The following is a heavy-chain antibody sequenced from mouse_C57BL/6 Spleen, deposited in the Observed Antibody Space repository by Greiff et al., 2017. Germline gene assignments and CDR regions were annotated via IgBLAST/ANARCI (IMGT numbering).Heavy chain of an antibody. V-gene: IGHV1-4*01. CDR2: INPSSGYT. J-gene: IGHJ3*01. Sequence: QVQLQQSGAELARPGASVKMSCKASGYTFTSYTMHWVKQRPGQGLEWIGYINPSSGYTKYNQKFKDKATLTADKSSSTAYMQLSSLTSEDSAVYYCAREGGCDAWFADWGKGTLVTVSA. CDR3: AREGGCDAWFAD. D-gene: IGHD3-3*01. CDR1: GYTFTSYT.